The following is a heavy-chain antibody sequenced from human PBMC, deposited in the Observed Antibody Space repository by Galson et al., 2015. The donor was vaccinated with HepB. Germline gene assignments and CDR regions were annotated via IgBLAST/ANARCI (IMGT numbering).Heavy chain of an antibody. CDR1: GGSISSYY. J-gene: IGHJ4*02. CDR2: IYYSGST. CDR3: ARHPPTGTVDY. D-gene: IGHD1-1*01. V-gene: IGHV4-59*12. Sequence: SETLSLTCTVSGGSISSYYWSWIRQPPGKGLEWIGYIYYSGSTNYNPSLKSRVTISVDTSKNQFSLKLSSVTAADTAVYYCARHPPTGTVDYWGQGTLVTVSS.